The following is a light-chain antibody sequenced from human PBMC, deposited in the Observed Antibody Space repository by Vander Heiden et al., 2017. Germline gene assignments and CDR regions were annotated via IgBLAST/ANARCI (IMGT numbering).Light chain of an antibody. CDR3: LQTYSTTWT. V-gene: IGKV1-39*01. J-gene: IGKJ1*01. CDR1: QSISSY. Sequence: DIQMTQSPSSLSAFVGDRVTITCRASQSISSYLNWYQQKPGKAPKLLIYTASSLQSVVSSMFSGSGSGTDFTLTISSLQPEDFATYYCLQTYSTTWTFGQGTKVEIK. CDR2: TAS.